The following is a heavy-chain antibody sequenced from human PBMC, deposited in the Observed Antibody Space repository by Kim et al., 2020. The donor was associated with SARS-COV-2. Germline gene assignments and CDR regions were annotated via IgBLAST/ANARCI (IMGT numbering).Heavy chain of an antibody. CDR2: IDPSDSYT. J-gene: IGHJ5*02. V-gene: IGHV5-10-1*01. Sequence: GESLKISCKGSGYSFTSYWISWVRQMPGKGLEWMGRIDPSDSYTNYSPSFQGHVTISADKSISTAYLQWSSLKASDTAMYYCARTPVEREANIVVVPAARLGWFDPWGQGTLVTVSS. CDR3: ARTPVEREANIVVVPAARLGWFDP. D-gene: IGHD2-2*01. CDR1: GYSFTSYW.